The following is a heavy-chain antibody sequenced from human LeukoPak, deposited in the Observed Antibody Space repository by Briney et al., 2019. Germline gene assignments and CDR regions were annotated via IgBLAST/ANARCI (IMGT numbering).Heavy chain of an antibody. CDR1: GGTFSSYA. CDR2: IIPIFGTA. CDR3: AREGGLMDTAMGPFDY. Sequence: SVKVSCKASGGTFSSYAISWVRQAPGQGLEWMGGIIPIFGTANYAQKFQGRVTITADESTSTAYMELSSLRSEDTAVYYCAREGGLMDTAMGPFDYWGQGTLVTVSS. J-gene: IGHJ4*02. V-gene: IGHV1-69*13. D-gene: IGHD5-18*01.